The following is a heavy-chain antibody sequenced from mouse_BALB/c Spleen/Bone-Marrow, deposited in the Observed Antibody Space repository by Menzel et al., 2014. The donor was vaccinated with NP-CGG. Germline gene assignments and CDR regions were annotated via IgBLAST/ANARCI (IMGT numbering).Heavy chain of an antibody. CDR3: ARHSGSTSYYYTMDY. J-gene: IGHJ4*01. CDR1: GFTFSSFA. Sequence: EVKVVESGGGLVKPGGSLKPSCAASGFTFSSFAMSWVRQTPEKRLEWVATISSGGSYTYYPDSVKGRFTISRDNAKNTLYTQMSSLRSEDTAMYYCARHSGSTSYYYTMDYWGQGTSVTVSS. CDR2: ISSGGSYT. D-gene: IGHD1-1*01. V-gene: IGHV5-9-3*01.